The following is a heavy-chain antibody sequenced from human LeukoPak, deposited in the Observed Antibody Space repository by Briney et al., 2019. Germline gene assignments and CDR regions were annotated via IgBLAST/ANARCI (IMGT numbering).Heavy chain of an antibody. V-gene: IGHV3-23*01. CDR2: ISGSGGST. Sequence: GGSLRLSCAASGFTLSSYAMSWVRQAPGKGLERVSAISGSGGSTYYADSVKGRFTISRDNSKNTLYLQMNSLRAEDTAVYYCAKGNGYSSSWYDAFDIWGQGTMVTVSS. J-gene: IGHJ3*02. D-gene: IGHD6-13*01. CDR3: AKGNGYSSSWYDAFDI. CDR1: GFTLSSYA.